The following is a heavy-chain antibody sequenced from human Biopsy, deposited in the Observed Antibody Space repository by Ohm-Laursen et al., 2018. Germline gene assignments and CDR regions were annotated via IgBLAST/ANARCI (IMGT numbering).Heavy chain of an antibody. V-gene: IGHV4-59*12. CDR1: GGSISGSS. J-gene: IGHJ5*02. D-gene: IGHD3-3*01. Sequence: TLSLTCTVSGGSISGSSWSWIRQAPGKGLEWIGYISYSRDTNYNPSLKSRITISVDTSENQFSLKLTSVTAADTAVYYCARTPRDSFWSGSYKRGLWFDPWGQGTLVIVSS. CDR2: ISYSRDT. CDR3: ARTPRDSFWSGSYKRGLWFDP.